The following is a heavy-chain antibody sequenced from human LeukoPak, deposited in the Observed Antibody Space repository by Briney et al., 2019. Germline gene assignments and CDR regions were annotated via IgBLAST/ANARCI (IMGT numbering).Heavy chain of an antibody. CDR1: GYTLTELS. J-gene: IGHJ4*02. CDR2: FDPEDGET. Sequence: ASVKVSCKVSGYTLTELSMHWVRQAPGKGLEWMGGFDPEDGETIYAQKFQGRVTMTEDTSTDTAYMELSSLRSEDTAVYYCATDRDSRVRVGFDYWGQGTLVTVSS. CDR3: ATDRDSRVRVGFDY. V-gene: IGHV1-24*01. D-gene: IGHD4/OR15-4a*01.